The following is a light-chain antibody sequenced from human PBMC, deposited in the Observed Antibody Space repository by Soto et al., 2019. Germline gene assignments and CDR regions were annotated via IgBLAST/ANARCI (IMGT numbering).Light chain of an antibody. CDR1: SGSVSTNNY. CDR3: LLYVGSGIHWV. V-gene: IGLV8-61*01. J-gene: IGLJ3*02. Sequence: QTVVTQEPSFSVSTRGTITRTCGLSSGSVSTNNYPSWYQQTPGQAPRTLIYNTNTRSSGVPDRFSGSILGNQAALTITGAQADDECDYYCLLYVGSGIHWVFGGGTKLTVL. CDR2: NTN.